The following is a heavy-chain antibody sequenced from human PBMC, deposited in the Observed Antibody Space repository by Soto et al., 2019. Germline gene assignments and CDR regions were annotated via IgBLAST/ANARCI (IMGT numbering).Heavy chain of an antibody. D-gene: IGHD4-17*01. V-gene: IGHV4-59*01. CDR1: GGSISSYY. CDR2: IYYSGST. J-gene: IGHJ4*02. Sequence: SETLSLTCTVSGGSISSYYWSWIRQPPGKGLEWIGYIYYSGSTNYNPSLKSRVTISVDTPKNQFSLKLSSVTAADTAVYYCARRYGASFDYWSQGTLVTAPQ. CDR3: ARRYGASFDY.